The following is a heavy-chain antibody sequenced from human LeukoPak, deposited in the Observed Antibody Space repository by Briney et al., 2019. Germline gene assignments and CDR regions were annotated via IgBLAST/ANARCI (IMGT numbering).Heavy chain of an antibody. CDR2: IYYSGST. CDR1: GGSVSSGSYY. V-gene: IGHV4-61*01. Sequence: PSETLSLTCTVSGGSVSSGSYYWSWIRQPPGKGLEWIGYIYYSGSTNYNPSLKSRVTISVDRSKNQFSLKLSSVTAADTAVYYCARAHCSSTSCYGYWFDPWGQGTLVTVSS. J-gene: IGHJ5*02. D-gene: IGHD2-2*01. CDR3: ARAHCSSTSCYGYWFDP.